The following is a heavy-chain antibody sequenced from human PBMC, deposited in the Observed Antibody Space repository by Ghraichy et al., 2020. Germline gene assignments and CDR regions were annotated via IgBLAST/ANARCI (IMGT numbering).Heavy chain of an antibody. CDR2: IYYSGST. CDR3: AGPGYSYEY. Sequence: SETLSLTCTVSGGSISSYYWSWIRQPPGKGLEWIGYIYYSGSTNYNPSLKSRVTISVDTSKNQFSLTVTSVTAADTAVYYCAGPGYSYEYWGQGTLVTVSS. J-gene: IGHJ4*02. CDR1: GGSISSYY. D-gene: IGHD5-18*01. V-gene: IGHV4-59*01.